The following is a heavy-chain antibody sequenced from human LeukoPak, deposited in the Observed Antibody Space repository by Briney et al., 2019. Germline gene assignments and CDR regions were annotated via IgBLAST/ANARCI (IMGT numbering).Heavy chain of an antibody. CDR2: INHSGST. Sequence: SETLSLTCAVYGGSFSGFYWSWIRQPPGKGLEWIGEINHSGSTNYNPSLKSRVAISVDTSKNHFSLNLSSVTAADTAVYYCARRYSSVLGAFDIWGQGTMVTVSS. J-gene: IGHJ3*02. CDR1: GGSFSGFY. CDR3: ARRYSSVLGAFDI. D-gene: IGHD5-18*01. V-gene: IGHV4-34*01.